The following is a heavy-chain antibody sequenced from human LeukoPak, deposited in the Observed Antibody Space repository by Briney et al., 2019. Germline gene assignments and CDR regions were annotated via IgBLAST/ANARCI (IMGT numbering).Heavy chain of an antibody. V-gene: IGHV1-2*02. CDR2: IKSNSGGI. D-gene: IGHD5-24*01. J-gene: IGHJ4*02. CDR1: GYTLTDHH. Sequence: ASVKVSRKASGYTLTDHHMHWVRQAPGQGLEWLGWIKSNSGGIKYAQEFQGRVAVTRDTSTSTVYLEFSSLRSDDTAIYCCARDPVDGYSLCDHWGQGTLVTVSS. CDR3: ARDPVDGYSLCDH.